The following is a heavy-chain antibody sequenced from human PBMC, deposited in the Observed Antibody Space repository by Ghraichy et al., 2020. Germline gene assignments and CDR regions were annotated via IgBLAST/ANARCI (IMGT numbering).Heavy chain of an antibody. V-gene: IGHV3-21*01. J-gene: IGHJ4*01. CDR3: ARARGSSWYYFDY. CDR2: ISSSSSYI. Sequence: ISSSSSYIYYSDSVKGRFTISRDNAKNSLYLQMNSLRAEDTAVYYCARARGSSWYYFDYLGHGTL. D-gene: IGHD6-13*01.